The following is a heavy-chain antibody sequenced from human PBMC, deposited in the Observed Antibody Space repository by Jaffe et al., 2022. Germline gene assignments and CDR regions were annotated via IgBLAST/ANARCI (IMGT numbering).Heavy chain of an antibody. Sequence: EVQLVESGGGLVQPGGSLRLSCAASGFTFSSYWMSWVRQAPGKGLEWVANIKQDGSEKYYVDSVKGRFTISRDNAKNSLYLQMNSLRAEDTAVYYCAREPNLYDYIWGSYRKHLDYWGQGTLVTVSS. CDR2: IKQDGSEK. D-gene: IGHD3-16*02. V-gene: IGHV3-7*01. J-gene: IGHJ4*02. CDR1: GFTFSSYW. CDR3: AREPNLYDYIWGSYRKHLDY.